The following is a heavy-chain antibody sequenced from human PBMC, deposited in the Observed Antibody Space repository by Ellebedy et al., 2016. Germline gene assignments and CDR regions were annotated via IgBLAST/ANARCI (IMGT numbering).Heavy chain of an antibody. Sequence: GESLKISCAASGFTFSSYSMNWVRQAPGKGLEWVSYISSSSSTIYYADSVKGRFTISRDNAKNSLYLQMNSLRDEDTAVYYCASFAGYSSSWRNWFDPWGQGTLVTVSS. J-gene: IGHJ5*02. CDR3: ASFAGYSSSWRNWFDP. D-gene: IGHD6-13*01. CDR1: GFTFSSYS. V-gene: IGHV3-48*02. CDR2: ISSSSSTI.